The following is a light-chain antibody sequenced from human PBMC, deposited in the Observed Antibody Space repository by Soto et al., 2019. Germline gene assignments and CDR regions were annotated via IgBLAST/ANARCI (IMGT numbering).Light chain of an antibody. Sequence: AIRMTQSPSSLSASTGDRVTITCRASQGISSYLAWYQQKPGKAPKRLIYAASSLQSGVPSRFSGSGSGTEFTLTISSLQPDDFATYYCQQYNSYSWTFGQGTKVDIK. V-gene: IGKV1-8*01. J-gene: IGKJ1*01. CDR3: QQYNSYSWT. CDR1: QGISSY. CDR2: AAS.